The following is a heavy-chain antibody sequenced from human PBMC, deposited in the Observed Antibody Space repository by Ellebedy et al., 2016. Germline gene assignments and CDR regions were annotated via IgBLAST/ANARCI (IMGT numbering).Heavy chain of an antibody. CDR2: ISSSSSYI. Sequence: GESLKISXAASGFTFSSYSMNWVRQAPGKGLEWVSSISSSSSYIYYADSVKGRFTISRDNAKNSLYLQMNSLRAEDTAVYYCARDPSIRAAFDIWGQGTMVTVSS. D-gene: IGHD6-6*01. V-gene: IGHV3-21*01. CDR1: GFTFSSYS. J-gene: IGHJ3*02. CDR3: ARDPSIRAAFDI.